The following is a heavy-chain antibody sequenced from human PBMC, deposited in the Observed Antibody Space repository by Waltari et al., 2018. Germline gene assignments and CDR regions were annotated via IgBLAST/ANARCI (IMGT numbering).Heavy chain of an antibody. CDR3: ARLIVAVAGTAGRHFDY. J-gene: IGHJ4*02. D-gene: IGHD6-19*01. V-gene: IGHV5-51*01. CDR2: IYPGDSDT. CDR1: GYSFTSYW. Sequence: EVQLVQSGAEVKKPGESLKISCKGSGYSFTSYWIGWVRQMPGKGLEWMGIIYPGDSDTRYSPSVQGQVTISADKSISTAYLQWSSLKASDIAMYYCARLIVAVAGTAGRHFDYWGQGTLVTVSS.